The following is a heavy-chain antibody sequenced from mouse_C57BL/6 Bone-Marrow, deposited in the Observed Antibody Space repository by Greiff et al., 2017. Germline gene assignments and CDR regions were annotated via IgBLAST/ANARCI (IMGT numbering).Heavy chain of an antibody. Sequence: DVKLVESGGGLVKPGGSLKLSCAASGFTFSDYGMHWVRQAPEKGLEWVAYISSGSSTIHYADTVKGRFTISRDNAKNTLFLQMTSLRSEDTAMYYCARFYYSTYYAMDYWGQGTSVTVSS. CDR2: ISSGSSTI. J-gene: IGHJ4*01. CDR1: GFTFSDYG. V-gene: IGHV5-17*01. CDR3: ARFYYSTYYAMDY. D-gene: IGHD2-5*01.